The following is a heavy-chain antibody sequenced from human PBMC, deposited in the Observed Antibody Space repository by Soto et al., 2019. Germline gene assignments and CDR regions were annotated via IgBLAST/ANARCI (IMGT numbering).Heavy chain of an antibody. J-gene: IGHJ6*02. D-gene: IGHD6-19*01. CDR2: ISYDGSNK. CDR1: GFTFSSYA. Sequence: GGSLRLSCAASGFTFSSYATHWVRQAPGKGLEWVAVISYDGSNKYYADSVKGRFTISRDNSKNTLYLQMNGLRAEDTAVYYCARDLAVAGAHTDPGGDVWGQGTTVTVSS. V-gene: IGHV3-30-3*01. CDR3: ARDLAVAGAHTDPGGDV.